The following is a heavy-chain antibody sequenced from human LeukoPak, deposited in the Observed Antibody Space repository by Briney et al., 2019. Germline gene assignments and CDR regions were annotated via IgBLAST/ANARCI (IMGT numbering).Heavy chain of an antibody. Sequence: GGSLRLSCAASGFTFSSYGMHWVRQAPGKGLEWVAFIRYDGSNKYYADSVKGRFTISRDNSKNTLYLQMNSLRAEDTAVYYCAKDLWVSMTTVTNYYFDYWGQGTLVPVSS. CDR1: GFTFSSYG. V-gene: IGHV3-30*02. J-gene: IGHJ4*02. CDR2: IRYDGSNK. D-gene: IGHD4-17*01. CDR3: AKDLWVSMTTVTNYYFDY.